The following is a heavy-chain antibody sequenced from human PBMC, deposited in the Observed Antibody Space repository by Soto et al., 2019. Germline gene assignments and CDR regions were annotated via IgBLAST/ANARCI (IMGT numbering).Heavy chain of an antibody. D-gene: IGHD2-8*01. J-gene: IGHJ4*02. V-gene: IGHV1-69*06. CDR1: GGTFSSYA. Sequence: VASVKVSCKASGGTFSSYAISWVRQAPGQGLEWMGGIIPIFGTANYAQKFQGRVTITADKSTSTAYMELSSLRSEDTAVYYCARDGCTNGVCPSDYWGQGTLVTVSS. CDR2: IIPIFGTA. CDR3: ARDGCTNGVCPSDY.